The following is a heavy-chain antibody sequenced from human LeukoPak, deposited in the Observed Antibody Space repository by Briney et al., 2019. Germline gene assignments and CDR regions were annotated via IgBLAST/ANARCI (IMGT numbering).Heavy chain of an antibody. CDR1: GVTFSSYA. CDR2: IIPNLGIA. V-gene: IGHV1-69*04. J-gene: IGHJ6*02. CDR3: ARAFSPEMATITGFSYYYGMDV. Sequence: SVKVSCKASGVTFSSYAISWVRQAPGQGLEWMGRIIPNLGIAKYAQKFQGIVTITADKSTSTDYMELNSMRSEQTAVYYCARAFSPEMATITGFSYYYGMDVWGQGTTVTVSS. D-gene: IGHD5-24*01.